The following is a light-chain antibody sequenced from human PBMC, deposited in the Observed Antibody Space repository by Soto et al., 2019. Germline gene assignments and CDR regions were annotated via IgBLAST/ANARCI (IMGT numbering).Light chain of an antibody. Sequence: EIVMTQSPGTLSLSPGERATLSCRASQSVSNNYLAWYQQKPGQAPRLLIYGASNRATGIPDRFSGSGSGTDFTLTISSLESEDFAVYYCHQRRQWPLTFGGGTKVDI. CDR3: HQRRQWPLT. V-gene: IGKV3D-20*02. CDR1: QSVSNNY. J-gene: IGKJ4*01. CDR2: GAS.